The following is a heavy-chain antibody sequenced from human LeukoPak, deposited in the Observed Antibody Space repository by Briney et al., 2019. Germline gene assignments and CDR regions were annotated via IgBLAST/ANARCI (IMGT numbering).Heavy chain of an antibody. J-gene: IGHJ6*02. Sequence: PSETLSLTCTVSGGSISRAYWSWVRQPAGKGLEWIGRMYTNGRTNYNPSLKSRVTISVDTSKNQFSLKLSSVTAADTAVYYCARAIYSLYGMDVWGQGTTVTVSS. V-gene: IGHV4-4*07. D-gene: IGHD2-21*01. CDR2: MYTNGRT. CDR1: GGSISRAY. CDR3: ARAIYSLYGMDV.